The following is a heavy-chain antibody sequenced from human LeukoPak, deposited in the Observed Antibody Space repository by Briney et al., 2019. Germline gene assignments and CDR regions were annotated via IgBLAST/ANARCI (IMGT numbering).Heavy chain of an antibody. J-gene: IGHJ4*02. CDR1: GYSFTSYW. V-gene: IGHV5-51*01. CDR2: IYPGDSDT. D-gene: IGHD6-6*01. Sequence: GESLKISCKGSGYSFTSYWIGWVRQMPGKGLEWMGIIYPGDSDTRYSPSFQGQVTISADKSISTAYLQWSSLKASDTAMYYCARLSVAHSSSPAGFNFDYWGQGTLVTVSS. CDR3: ARLSVAHSSSPAGFNFDY.